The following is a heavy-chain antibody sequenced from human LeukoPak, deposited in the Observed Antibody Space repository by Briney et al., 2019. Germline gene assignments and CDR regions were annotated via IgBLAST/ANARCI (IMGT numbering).Heavy chain of an antibody. J-gene: IGHJ4*02. V-gene: IGHV1-69*13. CDR2: IIAIFGTA. Sequence: ASVKVSCKASGGTFSSYAISWVRQAPGQGLEWMGGIIAIFGTANYAQKFQGRVTITADESTSTAYMELSSLRSEDTAVYYCARLMAYYFDYWGQGTLVTVSS. CDR1: GGTFSSYA. D-gene: IGHD2-8*01. CDR3: ARLMAYYFDY.